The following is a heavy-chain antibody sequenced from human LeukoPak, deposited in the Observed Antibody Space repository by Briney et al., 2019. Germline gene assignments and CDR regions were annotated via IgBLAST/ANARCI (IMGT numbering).Heavy chain of an antibody. CDR2: ISGSGGRT. CDR1: GFTFSSYA. D-gene: IGHD3-22*01. J-gene: IGHJ3*02. V-gene: IGHV3-23*01. CDR3: ALNQGSSGDAFDI. Sequence: GGSLRLSCAASGFTFSSYAMSWVRQAPGKGLEWVSAISGSGGRTYYGDSVKGRFTISRDNSKNTLYLQMNSLRVEDRAIYYCALNQGSSGDAFDIWGQGTVVTVSS.